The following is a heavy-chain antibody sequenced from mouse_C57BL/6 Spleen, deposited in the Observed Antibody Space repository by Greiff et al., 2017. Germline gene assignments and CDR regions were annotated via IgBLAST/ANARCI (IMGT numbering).Heavy chain of an antibody. D-gene: IGHD1-3*01. Sequence: VQVVESDAELVKPGASVKISCKVSGYTFTDHTIHWMKQRPEQGLEWIGYIYPRDGSTKYNEKFKGKATLTADKSSSTAYMQLNSLTSEDSAVYFCARKVVARGYYAMDYWGQGTSVTVSS. J-gene: IGHJ4*01. CDR1: GYTFTDHT. V-gene: IGHV1-78*01. CDR3: ARKVVARGYYAMDY. CDR2: IYPRDGST.